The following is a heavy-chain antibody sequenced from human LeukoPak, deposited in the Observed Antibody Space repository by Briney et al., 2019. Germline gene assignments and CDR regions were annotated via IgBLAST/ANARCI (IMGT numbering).Heavy chain of an antibody. V-gene: IGHV4-38-2*02. Sequence: SETLSLTCTVSGYSISSGYYWGWIRQPPGKGLEWIGSIYHSGSTYYNPSLKSRVTISVDTSKNQFSLKLSSVTAADTAVYYCARGAQYYYGSGSYFFDYWGQGTLVTVSS. CDR1: GYSISSGYY. CDR2: IYHSGST. J-gene: IGHJ4*02. CDR3: ARGAQYYYGSGSYFFDY. D-gene: IGHD3-10*01.